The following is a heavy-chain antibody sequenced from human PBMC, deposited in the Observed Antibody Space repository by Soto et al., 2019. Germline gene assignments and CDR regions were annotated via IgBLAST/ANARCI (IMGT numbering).Heavy chain of an antibody. V-gene: IGHV3-23*01. CDR2: ISGSGGST. Sequence: GGSLRLSCAASGFTFSSYAMSWVRQAPGKGLEWVSAISGSGGSTYYADSVKGRFTISRDNSKNTLYLQMNSLRAEDTAVYYCAKDDRTLATYYYDSSASEASGYWGQGTLVTVSS. CDR1: GFTFSSYA. CDR3: AKDDRTLATYYYDSSASEASGY. J-gene: IGHJ4*02. D-gene: IGHD3-22*01.